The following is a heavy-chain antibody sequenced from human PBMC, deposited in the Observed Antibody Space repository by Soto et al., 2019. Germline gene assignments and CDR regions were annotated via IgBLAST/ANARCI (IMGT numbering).Heavy chain of an antibody. CDR3: ALTFYSVSGSPEALGH. V-gene: IGHV3-30*03. CDR1: GFPFSDYG. CDR2: ISYDGSNK. J-gene: IGHJ4*02. Sequence: QVQLVESGGGVVHPGRSLRLSCAASGFPFSDYGMQWVRQAPGKGLEWVALISYDGSNKKYAGSVQGRFAISRDTSKNMVYLQMDTLRPEDTAVYYCALTFYSVSGSPEALGHWGQGTLVIVSS. D-gene: IGHD3-10*01.